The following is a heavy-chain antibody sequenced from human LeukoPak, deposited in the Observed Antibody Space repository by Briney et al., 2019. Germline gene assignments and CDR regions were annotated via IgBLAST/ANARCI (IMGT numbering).Heavy chain of an antibody. V-gene: IGHV3-21*01. Sequence: PGRSLRPSCTASGFIFDIYSMNWVRQAPGKGLQWVSSISGSSTYIFYADSVKGRFTISRDNVKNSLYLQMNSLRAEDTAVYYCARDLDCTRTTCYAGDDGFDIWGQGTMVTVSS. CDR3: ARDLDCTRTTCYAGDDGFDI. CDR2: ISGSSTYI. D-gene: IGHD2-2*01. J-gene: IGHJ3*02. CDR1: GFIFDIYS.